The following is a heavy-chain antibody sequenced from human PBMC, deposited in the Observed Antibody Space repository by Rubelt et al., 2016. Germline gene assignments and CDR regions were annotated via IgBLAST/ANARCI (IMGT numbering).Heavy chain of an antibody. Sequence: QLQLQESGPGLVKPSETLSLTCTVSGGSISPSYWSWIRQPPGERLEWIGHVYHDGTTRYNPSLKSRVVISLDRSKNQFSLRLTSGTAADTAVYYCAREYSSSSGISPFDYWGQGTLVTVSS. J-gene: IGHJ4*02. D-gene: IGHD6-6*01. CDR3: AREYSSSSGISPFDY. V-gene: IGHV4-59*12. CDR2: VYHDGTT. CDR1: GGSISPSY.